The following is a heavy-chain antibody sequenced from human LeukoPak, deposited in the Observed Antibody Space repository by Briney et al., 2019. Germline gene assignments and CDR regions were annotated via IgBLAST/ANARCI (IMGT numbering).Heavy chain of an antibody. D-gene: IGHD3-22*01. CDR3: ARSSGYYFFDY. CDR1: GGSISSYY. V-gene: IGHV4-59*01. J-gene: IGHJ4*02. Sequence: PSETLSLTCTVSGGSISSYYWSWIRQPPEKGLEWIGYIYYSGSTNYNPSLKSRVTISVDTSKNQFSLKLSSVTAADTAVYYCARSSGYYFFDYWGQGTLVTVSS. CDR2: IYYSGST.